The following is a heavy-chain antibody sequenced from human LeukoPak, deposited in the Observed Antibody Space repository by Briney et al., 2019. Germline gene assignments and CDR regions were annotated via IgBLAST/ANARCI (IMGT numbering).Heavy chain of an antibody. V-gene: IGHV4-39*01. CDR1: GGSINRNSFY. CDR3: ARLRAIGTPPTYDY. Sequence: SETLSLTCTVSGGSINRNSFYSGWIRQPPGKGLEWIGSGYYSGSTSYNPSLKGRVTISVDTSRNQFSLRLSSVTAADTAVYFCARLRAIGTPPTYDYWGQGTLVTVSS. CDR2: GYYSGST. J-gene: IGHJ4*02.